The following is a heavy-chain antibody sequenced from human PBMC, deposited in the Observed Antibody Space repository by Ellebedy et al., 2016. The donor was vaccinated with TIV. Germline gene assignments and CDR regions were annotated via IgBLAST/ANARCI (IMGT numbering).Heavy chain of an antibody. CDR2: IYPYNGDT. CDR3: ARGLAVAGTSHY. D-gene: IGHD6-19*01. J-gene: IGHJ4*02. V-gene: IGHV1-2*02. Sequence: ASVKVSCKASGYTFTAYHIHWVRQAPGQGLEWMGWIYPYNGDTTYAQKFQGRVTMTRDTSISTAYMELSRLRSDDTAVYYCARGLAVAGTSHYWGQGTLVTVSS. CDR1: GYTFTAYH.